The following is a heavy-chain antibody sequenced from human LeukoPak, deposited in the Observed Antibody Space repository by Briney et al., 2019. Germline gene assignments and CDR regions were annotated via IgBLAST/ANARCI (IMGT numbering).Heavy chain of an antibody. J-gene: IGHJ6*03. CDR3: ARDREGYQLPQMRYYKYMDV. V-gene: IGHV3-7*01. CDR1: GFTFSSYW. D-gene: IGHD2-2*01. Sequence: PGGSLRLSCAASGFTFSSYWMSWVRQAPGKGLEWVANIKQDGSEKYYVDSVKGRFTISRDNAKKSLYLQMNSLRAEDTAVYYCARDREGYQLPQMRYYKYMDVWGKGTTVTISS. CDR2: IKQDGSEK.